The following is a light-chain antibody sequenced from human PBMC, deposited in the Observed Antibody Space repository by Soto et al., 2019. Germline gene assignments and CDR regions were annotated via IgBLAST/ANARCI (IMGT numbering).Light chain of an antibody. J-gene: IGKJ1*01. CDR3: QQYGISPRT. CDR1: QTISSW. Sequence: DIQMTQSPSTLSGSVGDRVTITCRASQTISSWLAWYQQKPGKAPKLLIYKASTLKSGVPSRFSGSGSGTDFTLTISRLEPEDIAVYYCQQYGISPRTFGQGTKVDIK. CDR2: KAS. V-gene: IGKV1-5*03.